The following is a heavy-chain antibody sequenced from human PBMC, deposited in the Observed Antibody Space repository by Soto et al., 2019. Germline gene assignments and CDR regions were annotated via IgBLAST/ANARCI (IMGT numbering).Heavy chain of an antibody. CDR2: ISYDGSNK. CDR1: GFTFSSYA. J-gene: IGHJ4*02. D-gene: IGHD4-17*01. Sequence: TGGSLRLSCAASGFTFSSYAMHWVRQAPGKGLEWVAVISYDGSNKYYADSVKGRFTISRDNSKNTLYLQMNSLRAEDTAVYYCARDPDYGGNSFFYYFDYWGQGTQVTVSS. CDR3: ARDPDYGGNSFFYYFDY. V-gene: IGHV3-30-3*01.